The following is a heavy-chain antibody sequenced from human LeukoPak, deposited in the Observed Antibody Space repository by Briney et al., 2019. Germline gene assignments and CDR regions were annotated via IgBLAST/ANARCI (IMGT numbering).Heavy chain of an antibody. V-gene: IGHV3-21*01. CDR3: ARDQVAIAAPHGCDY. CDR2: ISSSSSYI. Sequence: GGSLRLSCAASGFAFSSYSMNWVRQAPGKGLEWVSSISSSSSYIYYADSVKGRFTISRDNAKNSLYLQMNSLRAEDTAVYYCARDQVAIAAPHGCDYWGQGTLVTVSS. J-gene: IGHJ4*02. D-gene: IGHD6-6*01. CDR1: GFAFSSYS.